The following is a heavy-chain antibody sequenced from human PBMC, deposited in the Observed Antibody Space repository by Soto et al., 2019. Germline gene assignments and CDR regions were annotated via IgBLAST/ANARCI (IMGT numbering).Heavy chain of an antibody. V-gene: IGHV4-34*01. J-gene: IGHJ4*02. CDR2: INHSGSA. CDR1: GESFSGHI. D-gene: IGHD6-19*01. CDR3: ARGLITGSHYAGGWYYFDS. Sequence: QVQLQQSGAGLLKPSETLSLTCAVYGESFSGHIWTWIRQTPGMGLQWIGQINHSGSASYNPSLKSLVTTSVHTSSSQFSLELSSVTAADTAVYYWARGLITGSHYAGGWYYFDSWGQGTQVIVSS.